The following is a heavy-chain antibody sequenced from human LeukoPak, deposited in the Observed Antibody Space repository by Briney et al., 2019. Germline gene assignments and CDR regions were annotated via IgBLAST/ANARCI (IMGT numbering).Heavy chain of an antibody. J-gene: IGHJ3*02. CDR2: ISSSSSTI. V-gene: IGHV3-11*04. Sequence: GGSLRLSCAASGFTFSDYYMSWIRQAPGKGLEWVSYISSSSSTIYYADSVKGRFTISRDNAKNSLYLQMNSLRAEDTAVYYCARDGSGPLSRLDRNDAFDIWGQGTMVTVSS. CDR1: GFTFSDYY. D-gene: IGHD1-26*01. CDR3: ARDGSGPLSRLDRNDAFDI.